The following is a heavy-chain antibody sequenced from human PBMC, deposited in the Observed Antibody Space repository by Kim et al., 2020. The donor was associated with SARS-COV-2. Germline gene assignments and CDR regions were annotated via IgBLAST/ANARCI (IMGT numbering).Heavy chain of an antibody. V-gene: IGHV3-74*01. Sequence: GGSLRLSCAAWGFIFRNYWMYWVRQAPGKGLVWVSRINPDGSRTNYADSVKGRFTISRDNAKNTLYLQMNSLRAEDTAVYYCTATGAAGHWGQGTLVTVSS. D-gene: IGHD2-8*02. CDR1: GFIFRNYW. CDR3: TATGAAGH. CDR2: INPDGSRT. J-gene: IGHJ4*02.